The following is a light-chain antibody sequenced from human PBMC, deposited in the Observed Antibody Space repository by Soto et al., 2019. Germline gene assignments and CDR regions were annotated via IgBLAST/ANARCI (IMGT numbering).Light chain of an antibody. CDR3: QQYGSSPLWT. Sequence: EIVLTQSPGTLSLSPGERATLSCRASQSVSSSYLAWYQQKPGQAPRLLIYGASSRATGIPDRFSGSGSGADFTLTISRLEREDFAVYYCQQYGSSPLWTFGQGTKVEIK. V-gene: IGKV3-20*01. CDR2: GAS. J-gene: IGKJ1*01. CDR1: QSVSSSY.